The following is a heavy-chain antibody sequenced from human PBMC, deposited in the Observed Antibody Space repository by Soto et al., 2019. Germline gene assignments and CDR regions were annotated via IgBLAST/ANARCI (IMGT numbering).Heavy chain of an antibody. CDR2: INSDGSST. CDR3: ARGSTYYDSLYGMDV. CDR1: GFTFSSYW. V-gene: IGHV3-74*01. D-gene: IGHD3-3*01. Sequence: PGGSLRLSCAASGFTFSSYWMHWVRQAPGKGLVWVSRINSDGSSTSYADSVKGRFTIPRDNAKNTLYLQMNSLRAEDTAVYYCARGSTYYDSLYGMDVWGQGTTVTVSS. J-gene: IGHJ6*02.